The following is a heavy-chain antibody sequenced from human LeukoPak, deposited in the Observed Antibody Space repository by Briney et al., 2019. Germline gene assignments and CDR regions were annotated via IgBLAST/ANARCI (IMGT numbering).Heavy chain of an antibody. Sequence: SQTLSPTCTVSGGSISSGGYYWSWIRQHPGKGLEWIGYIYYSRTSHYNPSLKSRVSISVDTSKNQFSLKLSSVTAADTAVYYCAREIALPSGSFHFDYWGQGTLVTVSS. CDR1: GGSISSGGYY. V-gene: IGHV4-31*03. D-gene: IGHD3-10*01. J-gene: IGHJ4*02. CDR2: IYYSRTS. CDR3: AREIALPSGSFHFDY.